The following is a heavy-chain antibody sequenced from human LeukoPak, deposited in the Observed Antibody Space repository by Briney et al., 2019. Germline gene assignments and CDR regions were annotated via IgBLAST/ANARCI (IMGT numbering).Heavy chain of an antibody. CDR1: GGSFSGYY. J-gene: IGHJ6*03. D-gene: IGHD2-8*01. V-gene: IGHV4-34*01. CDR2: INHSGST. CDR3: GGGARGRGLLYSQPSYYRDV. Sequence: SETLSLTCAVYGGSFSGYYWSWIRQPPGKGLEWIGEINHSGSTNYNPSLKSRVTISVDTSKNQFSLKLSSVTAPDTAVYYCGGGARGRGLLYSQPSYYRDVGGKGTGVPVSS.